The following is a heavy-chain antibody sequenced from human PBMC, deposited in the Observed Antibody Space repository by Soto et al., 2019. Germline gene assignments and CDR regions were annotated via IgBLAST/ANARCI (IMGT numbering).Heavy chain of an antibody. CDR2: ISKDGIDQ. CDR1: GFTFSHYA. V-gene: IGHV3-30*03. CDR3: ARVHQYCRDGGCYLIYWYFDL. Sequence: QMQLVESGGGVVHPGRSLRLSCTGSGFTFSHYAIHWVRQAPGKGLEWVAVISKDGIDQDHAESVKGRFTISRDNSKNTVYLQLNSLRDEDTAFYYCARVHQYCRDGGCYLIYWYFDLWGRGTLVTVSS. D-gene: IGHD2-15*01. J-gene: IGHJ2*01.